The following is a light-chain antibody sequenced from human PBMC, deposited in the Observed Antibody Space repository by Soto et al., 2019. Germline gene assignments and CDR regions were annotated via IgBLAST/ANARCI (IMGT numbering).Light chain of an antibody. CDR2: AAS. CDR1: QGISSY. CDR3: QQLNSYST. Sequence: DIQLTQSPSFLSASVGDRVTITCRASQGISSYLAWYQQKPGKAPKLLIYAASTLQSGVPSRFSGSGSGTEFTLTIRSLQPEDFATYYCQQLNSYSTFGGGPKVEIK. V-gene: IGKV1-9*01. J-gene: IGKJ4*01.